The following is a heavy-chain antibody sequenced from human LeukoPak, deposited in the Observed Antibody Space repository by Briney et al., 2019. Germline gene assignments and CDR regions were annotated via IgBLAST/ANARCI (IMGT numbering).Heavy chain of an antibody. Sequence: SETLSLTCTVSGGSFSSAEYYWTSIRQPPGKVLEWIGYIYYSGSTFYNPSLKSRITISVDTSKNQFSLNLSSVTAADTAVYCCARRLVLWGQGTLVTVSS. J-gene: IGHJ4*02. CDR3: ARRLVL. CDR1: GGSFSSAEYY. V-gene: IGHV4-30-4*01. D-gene: IGHD2-8*01. CDR2: IYYSGST.